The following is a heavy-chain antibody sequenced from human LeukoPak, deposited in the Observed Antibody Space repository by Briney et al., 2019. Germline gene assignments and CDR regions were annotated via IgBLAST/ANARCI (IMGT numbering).Heavy chain of an antibody. CDR3: ARGRANDN. D-gene: IGHD1-26*01. CDR2: IKQDGSEK. Sequence: PGGSLRLSCAASGFTFSDYYMSWVRQAPGKGLEWVANIKQDGSEKYYVDSVKGRFTISRDNAKNSLYLQMNSLRAEDTAVYYCARGRANDNWGQGTLVTVSS. V-gene: IGHV3-7*01. CDR1: GFTFSDYY. J-gene: IGHJ4*02.